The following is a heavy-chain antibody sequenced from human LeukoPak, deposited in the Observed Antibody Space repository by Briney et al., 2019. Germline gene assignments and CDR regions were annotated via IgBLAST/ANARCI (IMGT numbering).Heavy chain of an antibody. CDR3: ARAPPKIAIPFEDQGGAFDI. J-gene: IGHJ3*02. Sequence: PGGSLRLSCAASGFTFSSYWMHWVRQALGKGLVWVSRINTDGSSTSYADSVKGRFTISRDNAKNTLYLQMNSLRAEDTAVYYCARAPPKIAIPFEDQGGAFDIWGQGTMVTVSS. D-gene: IGHD3-22*01. CDR1: GFTFSSYW. V-gene: IGHV3-74*01. CDR2: INTDGSST.